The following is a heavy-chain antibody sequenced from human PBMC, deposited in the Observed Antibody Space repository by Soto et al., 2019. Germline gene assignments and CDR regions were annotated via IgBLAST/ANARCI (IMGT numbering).Heavy chain of an antibody. CDR3: ARDLPWVCGGGSCSSKETNSVLDV. D-gene: IGHD2-21*01. CDR2: INTYDVKT. J-gene: IGHJ6*02. Sequence: ASMKVSCKASGYTFTTYGVSWVRQAPGQGLEWMGWINTYDVKTRYAKTFQDRITMTTDTSTSTAYMELRSLASDDTAVYYCARDLPWVCGGGSCSSKETNSVLDVWGQGTTVTVSS. V-gene: IGHV1-18*01. CDR1: GYTFTTYG.